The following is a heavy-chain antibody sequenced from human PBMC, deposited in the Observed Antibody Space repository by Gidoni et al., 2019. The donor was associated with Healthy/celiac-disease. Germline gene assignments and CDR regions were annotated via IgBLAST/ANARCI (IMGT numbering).Heavy chain of an antibody. J-gene: IGHJ5*02. CDR2: INHSGST. V-gene: IGHV4-34*01. Sequence: VQLQQWGAGLLKPSETLSLTCAVYGGSFSGYYWSWNRQPPGKGLEWIGEINHSGSTNYNPSLKSRVTISVDTSKNQFSLKLSSVTAADTAVYYCARTYPLTVTTLWWFDPWGQGTLVTVSS. CDR3: ARTYPLTVTTLWWFDP. CDR1: GGSFSGYY. D-gene: IGHD4-17*01.